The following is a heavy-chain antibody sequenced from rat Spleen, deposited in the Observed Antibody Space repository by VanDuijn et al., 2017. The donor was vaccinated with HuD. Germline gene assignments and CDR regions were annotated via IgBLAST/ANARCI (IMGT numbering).Heavy chain of an antibody. CDR3: ARRRLNWYYFDY. CDR1: GFTFSDYN. J-gene: IGHJ2*01. Sequence: EVQLVESGGGLVQPGRSLKLSCAASGFTFSDYNMAWVRQAPKKGLEWVATIIYDDSRTYYRDSVKGRFTISRDNAKSTLYLQMDSLRSEDTATYYCARRRLNWYYFDYWGQGVMVTVSS. D-gene: IGHD5-1*01. V-gene: IGHV5S10*01. CDR2: IIYDDSRT.